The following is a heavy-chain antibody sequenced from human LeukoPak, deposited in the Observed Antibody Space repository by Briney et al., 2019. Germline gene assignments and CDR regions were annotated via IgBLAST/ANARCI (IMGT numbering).Heavy chain of an antibody. D-gene: IGHD4-17*01. CDR1: GYTFTSYG. CDR2: ISAYNGNT. J-gene: IGHJ6*03. V-gene: IGHV1-18*01. Sequence: ASVKVSCKASGYTFTSYGISWVRQAPGQGLEWMGWISAYNGNTNYAQKLQGIVTMTTDTSTSTAYMELRSLRSDDTAVYYCARMGSTVTTYYYYMDVWGKGTTVTVSS. CDR3: ARMGSTVTTYYYYMDV.